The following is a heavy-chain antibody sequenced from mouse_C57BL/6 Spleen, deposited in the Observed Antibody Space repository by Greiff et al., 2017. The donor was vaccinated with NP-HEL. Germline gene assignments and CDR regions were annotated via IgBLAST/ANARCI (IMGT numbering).Heavy chain of an antibody. CDR2: ISSGGSYT. CDR1: GFTFSSYG. V-gene: IGHV5-6*01. Sequence: EVQVVESGGDLVKPGGSLKLSCAASGFTFSSYGMSWVRQTPDKRLEWVATISSGGSYTYYPDSVKGRFTISRDNAKNTLYLQMSSLKSEDTAMYYCARQAPRDSSNFDYWGQGTTLTVSS. J-gene: IGHJ2*01. CDR3: ARQAPRDSSNFDY. D-gene: IGHD3-2*01.